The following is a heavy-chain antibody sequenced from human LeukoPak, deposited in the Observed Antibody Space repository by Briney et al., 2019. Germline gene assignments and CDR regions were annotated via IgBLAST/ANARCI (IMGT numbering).Heavy chain of an antibody. CDR2: IKSKTDGETT. J-gene: IGHJ4*02. CDR3: TTDLGTYYHGSQRLIPIDY. D-gene: IGHD3-10*01. CDR1: GFTFTNAW. Sequence: GGSLRLSCVDSGFTFTNAWMSWVRQAPGKGLEWIGRIKSKTDGETTNYAEPVRGRFTISRDDSKSAVHLQMNSLKIEDTAVYYCTTDLGTYYHGSQRLIPIDYWGQGTLVTVSS. V-gene: IGHV3-15*01.